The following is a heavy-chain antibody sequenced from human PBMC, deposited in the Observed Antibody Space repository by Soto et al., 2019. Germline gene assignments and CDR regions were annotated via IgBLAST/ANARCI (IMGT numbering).Heavy chain of an antibody. CDR2: IIPILGIA. Sequence: GASVKVSCKASGGTFSSYTISWVRQAPGQGLEWMGRIIPILGIANYAQKFQGRVTITADKSTSTAYMELSSLRSEDTAVYYCARDIGPRSLITIFGVAPVDYWGQGTLVTVSS. CDR3: ARDIGPRSLITIFGVAPVDY. CDR1: GGTFSSYT. V-gene: IGHV1-69*04. D-gene: IGHD3-3*01. J-gene: IGHJ4*02.